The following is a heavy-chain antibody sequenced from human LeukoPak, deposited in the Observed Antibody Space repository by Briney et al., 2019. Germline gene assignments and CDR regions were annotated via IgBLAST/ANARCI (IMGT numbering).Heavy chain of an antibody. CDR1: GFTFSSYA. Sequence: GGSLRLSCAASGFTFSSYAMSWVRQAPGKGLEWVSAISGSGGSTYYADSVKGRFTISRDKSKNTLYLEMNSLRAEDTAVYYCAKGLYYYDSRGYYVAEYFQHWGQGTLVTVSS. D-gene: IGHD3-22*01. CDR3: AKGLYYYDSRGYYVAEYFQH. CDR2: ISGSGGST. J-gene: IGHJ1*01. V-gene: IGHV3-23*01.